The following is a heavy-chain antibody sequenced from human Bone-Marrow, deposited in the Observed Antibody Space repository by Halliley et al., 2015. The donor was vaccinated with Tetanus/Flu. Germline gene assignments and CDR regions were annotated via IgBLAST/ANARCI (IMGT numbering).Heavy chain of an antibody. CDR2: INANNGNT. D-gene: IGHD1-20*01. Sequence: INANNGNTNRAQKFQGRVSVTANTATSTVYMELGSLRSDDTALFYCARDLGEPITGTTGFDFWGQGTLVTVSS. V-gene: IGHV1-18*01. CDR3: ARDLGEPITGTTGFDF. J-gene: IGHJ4*02.